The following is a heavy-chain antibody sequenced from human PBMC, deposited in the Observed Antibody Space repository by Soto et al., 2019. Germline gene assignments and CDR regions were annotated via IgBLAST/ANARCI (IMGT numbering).Heavy chain of an antibody. J-gene: IGHJ4*02. CDR1: GYTFTGYY. Sequence: GASVKVSCKASGYTFTGYYMHWVRQAPGQGLEWMGWINPNSGGTNYAQKFQGWVTMTRDTSISTAYMELSRLRSDDTAVYYCARGSEMATIEHYFDCWGXGTLVNVSS. CDR3: ARGSEMATIEHYFDC. CDR2: INPNSGGT. V-gene: IGHV1-2*04. D-gene: IGHD5-12*01.